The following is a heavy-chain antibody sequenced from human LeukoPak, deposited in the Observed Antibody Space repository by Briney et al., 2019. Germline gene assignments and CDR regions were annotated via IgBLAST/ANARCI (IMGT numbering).Heavy chain of an antibody. CDR1: GYTFNRYD. Sequence: ASVKVSCKASGYTFNRYDMNWVRQATGQGLEWMGWMNPNSGNTGYAQKLQGRVTITRNTSISTAYMELSSLRSEDTAVYYCAREYQGKYNWFDPWGQGTLVTVSS. CDR2: MNPNSGNT. D-gene: IGHD6-6*01. CDR3: AREYQGKYNWFDP. V-gene: IGHV1-8*03. J-gene: IGHJ5*02.